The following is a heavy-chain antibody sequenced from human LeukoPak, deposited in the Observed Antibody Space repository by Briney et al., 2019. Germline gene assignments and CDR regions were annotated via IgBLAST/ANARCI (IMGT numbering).Heavy chain of an antibody. CDR3: ARADDSSGPFDY. V-gene: IGHV4-31*11. D-gene: IGHD3-22*01. Sequence: SETLSLTCAVYGGSFSGYYWSWIRQHPGKGLEWIGYIYYSGSTYYNPSLKSRVTISVDTSKNQFSLKLSSVTAADTAVYCCARADDSSGPFDYWGQGTLVTVSS. J-gene: IGHJ4*02. CDR1: GGSFSGYY. CDR2: IYYSGST.